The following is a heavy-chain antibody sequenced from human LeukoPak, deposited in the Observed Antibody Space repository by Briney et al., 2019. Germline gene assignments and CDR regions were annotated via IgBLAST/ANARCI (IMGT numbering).Heavy chain of an antibody. D-gene: IGHD3-9*01. J-gene: IGHJ4*02. V-gene: IGHV1-2*02. Sequence: ASVKVSCKASGYTFTDYYIHWVRQAPGQGLEWMGWINPNSGGTNYAQKFQDRVTMTRDTSISTDYMELSRLRSADTAVYYCARSPHILTGENFDYWGRGALVTVSS. CDR1: GYTFTDYY. CDR2: INPNSGGT. CDR3: ARSPHILTGENFDY.